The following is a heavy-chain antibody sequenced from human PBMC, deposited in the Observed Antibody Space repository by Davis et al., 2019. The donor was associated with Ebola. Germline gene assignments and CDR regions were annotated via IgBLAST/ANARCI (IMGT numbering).Heavy chain of an antibody. D-gene: IGHD3-10*01. CDR1: GVSISRHY. V-gene: IGHV4-59*03. Sequence: PSETLSLTCTVSGVSISRHYWSWIRQPPGRRLECIGSIYYTGSAYYNSSLASRATISVDTSKNQFSLKLTSVTAADTAMYYCSERGSSVWGQGTLVTVSS. CDR3: SERGSSV. J-gene: IGHJ4*02. CDR2: IYYTGSA.